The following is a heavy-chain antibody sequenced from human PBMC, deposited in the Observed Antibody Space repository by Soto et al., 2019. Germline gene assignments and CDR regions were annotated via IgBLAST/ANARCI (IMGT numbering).Heavy chain of an antibody. D-gene: IGHD3-3*01. V-gene: IGHV3-23*01. CDR3: ARWSYLDY. J-gene: IGHJ4*02. Sequence: VVSLRLSCAASGFSFGSYALSWVRQAPGKGPEWVSTISGSDGKTFYADSVKGRFSISRDTSQNTLYLQMNSLRADDTAIYYCARWSYLDYWGQGTRVTVSS. CDR1: GFSFGSYA. CDR2: ISGSDGKT.